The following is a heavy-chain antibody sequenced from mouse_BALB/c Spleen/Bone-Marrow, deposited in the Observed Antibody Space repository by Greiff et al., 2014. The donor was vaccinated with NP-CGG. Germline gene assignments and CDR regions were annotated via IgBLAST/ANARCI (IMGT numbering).Heavy chain of an antibody. V-gene: IGHV14-3*02. CDR1: GFNIKDTY. CDR2: IDPANGNT. Sequence: EVQLQQSGAELVKPGASVKLSCTASGFNIKDTYMHWVKQRPEQGLEWIGRIDPANGNTKYDPKFQGKATITADTSSNTAYRQLSSLTSEDTAVYYCARGIVLHGNCLLDYWGQGTSVTVSS. J-gene: IGHJ4*01. CDR3: ARGIVLHGNCLLDY. D-gene: IGHD2-1*01.